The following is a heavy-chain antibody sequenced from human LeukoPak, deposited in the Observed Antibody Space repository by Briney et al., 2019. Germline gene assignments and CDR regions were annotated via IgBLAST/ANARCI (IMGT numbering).Heavy chain of an antibody. J-gene: IGHJ4*02. V-gene: IGHV4-39*01. D-gene: IGHD6-19*01. CDR3: ARLPLFSSDFNPSDY. Sequence: PSETLSLTCTVSGGSISSSPYYWGWIRQPPGEGLEWIANIYYSGSTYYNPSLKSRATISVDTSKNQFSLKLSSVTAADTAVYYCARLPLFSSDFNPSDYWGQGTLATVSS. CDR2: IYYSGST. CDR1: GGSISSSPYY.